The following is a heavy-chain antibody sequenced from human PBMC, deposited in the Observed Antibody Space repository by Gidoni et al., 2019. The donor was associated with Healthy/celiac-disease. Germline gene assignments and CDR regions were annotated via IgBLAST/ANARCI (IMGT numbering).Heavy chain of an antibody. CDR3: AKDRTPFIAAAGQGDAFDI. Sequence: QVQLVESGGGVVQPGRSLRLPCAASGFTFSSYGMHGVLQAPGKGLEGVAVISYDGSNIYYADSVKGRFTISRDNSKNTLYLQMNSLRAEDTAVYYCAKDRTPFIAAAGQGDAFDIWGQGTMVTVSS. D-gene: IGHD6-13*01. J-gene: IGHJ3*02. CDR2: ISYDGSNI. V-gene: IGHV3-30*18. CDR1: GFTFSSYG.